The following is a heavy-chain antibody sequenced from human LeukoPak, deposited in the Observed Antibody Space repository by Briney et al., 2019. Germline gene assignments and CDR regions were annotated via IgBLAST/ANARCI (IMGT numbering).Heavy chain of an antibody. CDR3: ARITLVYAIDY. Sequence: SETLSLTCTVSGYSISSGYYWGWIRQPPGKGLEWIGEIYHSGSTNYNPSLKSRVTISVDKSKNQFSLKLSSVTAADTAVYYCARITLVYAIDYWGQGTLVTVSS. V-gene: IGHV4-38-2*02. CDR2: IYHSGST. CDR1: GYSISSGYY. D-gene: IGHD2-8*01. J-gene: IGHJ4*02.